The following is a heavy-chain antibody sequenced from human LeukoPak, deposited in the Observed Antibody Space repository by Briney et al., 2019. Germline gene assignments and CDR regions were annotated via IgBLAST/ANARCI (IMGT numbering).Heavy chain of an antibody. CDR2: IKSKTDGGTT. J-gene: IGHJ4*02. CDR3: TTDYPLIVVVVAATDY. D-gene: IGHD2-15*01. CDR1: AFTFSNAW. Sequence: GGSLRLSCAASAFTFSNAWMSWVRQAPGKGLEWVGRIKSKTDGGTTDYAAPVKGRFTISRDDSKNTLYLQMNSLKTEDTAVYYCTTDYPLIVVVVAATDYWGQGTLVTVSS. V-gene: IGHV3-15*01.